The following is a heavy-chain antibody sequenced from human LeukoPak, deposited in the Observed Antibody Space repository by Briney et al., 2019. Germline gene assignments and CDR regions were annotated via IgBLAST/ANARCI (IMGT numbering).Heavy chain of an antibody. CDR3: ARDHYHDSSGYSDAFDI. J-gene: IGHJ3*02. CDR2: INPSGGST. D-gene: IGHD3-22*01. V-gene: IGHV1-46*01. CDR1: GYTFTSYY. Sequence: VASVKVSCKASGYTFTSYYMHWVRQAPGQGLEWMGIINPSGGSTSYAQKFQGRVTMTRDMSTSTVYMELSSLRSEDTAVYYCARDHYHDSSGYSDAFDIWGQGTMVTVSS.